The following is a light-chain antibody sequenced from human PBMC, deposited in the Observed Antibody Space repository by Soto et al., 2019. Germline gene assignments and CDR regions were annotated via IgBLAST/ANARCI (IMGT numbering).Light chain of an antibody. CDR3: QQLYNYPVT. CDR2: AAS. V-gene: IGKV1-9*01. J-gene: IGKJ3*01. CDR1: QGISSY. Sequence: DIQLTQSPSFLSASVGDRVTITCRASQGISSYLAWYQQKPGKAPKLLIYAASTLQSGVPSRVSGGGSGTEFTLTISSLQPEDFATYYCQQLYNYPVTFGPGTKVDIK.